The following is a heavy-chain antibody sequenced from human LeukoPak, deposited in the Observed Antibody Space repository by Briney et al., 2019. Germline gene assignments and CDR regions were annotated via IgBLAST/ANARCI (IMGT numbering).Heavy chain of an antibody. CDR3: ARDGFTGYYKGYYYYIEV. D-gene: IGHD3-9*01. V-gene: IGHV3-21*01. J-gene: IGHJ6*03. CDR2: ISSRSSNI. Sequence: GGSLRLSCVASGFTFSGYNMNWVRQAPGKGLEWVSSISSRSSNIYYADSVKGRFTISTDNAKSSPYLQLNSLRAEDTAVYYCARDGFTGYYKGYYYYIEVWGKGTTVTVSS. CDR1: GFTFSGYN.